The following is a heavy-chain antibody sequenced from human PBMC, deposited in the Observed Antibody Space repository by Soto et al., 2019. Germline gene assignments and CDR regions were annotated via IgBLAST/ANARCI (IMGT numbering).Heavy chain of an antibody. CDR3: ARGGGSCYDY. CDR1: GGSFSCYY. D-gene: IGHD2-15*01. V-gene: IGHV4-34*01. J-gene: IGHJ4*02. CDR2: INHSGST. Sequence: PSETRSLTWAVYGGSFSCYYWSWIRQPPGKGLEWIGEINHSGSTNYNPSLKSRVTISVDTSKNQFSLKLSSVTAADTAVYYCARGGGSCYDYWGQGTLVTVSS.